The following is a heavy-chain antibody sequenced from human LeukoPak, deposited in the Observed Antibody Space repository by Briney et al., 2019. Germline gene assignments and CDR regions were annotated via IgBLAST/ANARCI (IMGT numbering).Heavy chain of an antibody. D-gene: IGHD2-15*01. V-gene: IGHV4-34*01. CDR1: GGSFSGYY. Sequence: PSETLSLTCAVYGGSFSGYYWSWIRQPPGKGLEWIGEIYRSGATNYNPSLRSRVTVSLDKSKNQFSLRLNSVTAADTAIYYCARNAGYSDLNYWGQGVLVTVSS. J-gene: IGHJ4*02. CDR2: IYRSGAT. CDR3: ARNAGYSDLNY.